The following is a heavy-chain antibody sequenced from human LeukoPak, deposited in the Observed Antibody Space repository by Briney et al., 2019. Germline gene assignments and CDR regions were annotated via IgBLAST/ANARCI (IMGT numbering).Heavy chain of an antibody. CDR1: GFTFGDYA. J-gene: IGHJ6*03. CDR2: IRSKAYGGTT. CDR3: TREKAYYDFWSGPDGNYYYYMDV. D-gene: IGHD3-3*01. Sequence: GGSLRLSCTASGFTFGDYAMSWFRQAPGKGLEWVGFIRSKAYGGTTEYAASVKGRFTISRDDSKSIAYLQMNSLKTEDTAVYYCTREKAYYDFWSGPDGNYYYYMDVWGKGTTVTVSS. V-gene: IGHV3-49*03.